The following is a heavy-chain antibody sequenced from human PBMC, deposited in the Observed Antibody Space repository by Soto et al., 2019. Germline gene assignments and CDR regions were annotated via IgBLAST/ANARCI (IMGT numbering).Heavy chain of an antibody. CDR3: ARGPVSTGGSGSYYNKVRYYMDV. Sequence: SETLSLTCAVYGGSFSGYYWSWIRQPPGKGLEWIGEINHSGSTNYNPSLKSRVTISVDTSKNQFSLKLSSVTAADTAVYYCARGPVSTGGSGSYYNKVRYYMDVWGKGTTVTVSS. D-gene: IGHD3-10*01. CDR1: GGSFSGYY. CDR2: INHSGST. J-gene: IGHJ6*03. V-gene: IGHV4-34*01.